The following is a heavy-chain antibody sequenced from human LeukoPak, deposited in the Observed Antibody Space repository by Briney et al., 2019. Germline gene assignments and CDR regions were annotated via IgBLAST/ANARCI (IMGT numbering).Heavy chain of an antibody. CDR3: ASSRSSTQDCSSTSCYSTRHYYGLDV. CDR1: GFTVSSNY. Sequence: GGSLRLSCAASGFTVSSNYMSWVRQAPGKGLEWVSVIYSGGSTYYADSVKGRFTISRHNSKNTLYLQMNSLRAEDTAVYYCASSRSSTQDCSSTSCYSTRHYYGLDVWGQGTTVTVSS. J-gene: IGHJ6*02. V-gene: IGHV3-53*04. D-gene: IGHD2-2*02. CDR2: IYSGGST.